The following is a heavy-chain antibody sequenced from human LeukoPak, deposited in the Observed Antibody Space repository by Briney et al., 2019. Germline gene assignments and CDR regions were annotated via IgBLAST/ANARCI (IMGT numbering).Heavy chain of an antibody. CDR3: TRSNNCSSTSCYFHYDMDV. CDR1: GFTFSSYD. D-gene: IGHD2-2*01. CDR2: IGTAADT. V-gene: IGHV3-13*01. Sequence: PGGSLRLSCAASGFTFSSYDMHWVRQATGKGLEWVSAIGTAADTYYSDSVKGRFTISRENAKNSLYLQMNSLRAGDTAAYYCTRSNNCSSTSCYFHYDMDVWGQGTTVTVSS. J-gene: IGHJ6*02.